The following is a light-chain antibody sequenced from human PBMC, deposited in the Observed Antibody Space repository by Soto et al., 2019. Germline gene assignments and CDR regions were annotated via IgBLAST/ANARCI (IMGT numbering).Light chain of an antibody. V-gene: IGKV3-11*01. CDR3: QESYSPPRWT. Sequence: EIVLTQSPGTLSLSPGERATLSCRASQSVSSYLAWYQQKPGQAPRLLIYGASTRATGIPARFSGSGSGTDFTLTISSLQAEDFATYFCQESYSPPRWTSGQRSEVDI. J-gene: IGKJ1*01. CDR2: GAS. CDR1: QSVSSY.